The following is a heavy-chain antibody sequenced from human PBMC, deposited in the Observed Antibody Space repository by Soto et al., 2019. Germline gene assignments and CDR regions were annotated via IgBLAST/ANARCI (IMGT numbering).Heavy chain of an antibody. V-gene: IGHV1-3*01. CDR3: ARLWLVPERHWFDP. Sequence: QVQLVQSGAEVKKPGASVKVSCKASGYTFTSYAMHWVRQAPGQRLEWMGWINAGNGNTKYSQKFQGRVTITRDTXXSTAYMELSSLRSEDTAVYYCARLWLVPERHWFDPWGQGTLVTVSS. J-gene: IGHJ5*02. CDR1: GYTFTSYA. D-gene: IGHD6-19*01. CDR2: INAGNGNT.